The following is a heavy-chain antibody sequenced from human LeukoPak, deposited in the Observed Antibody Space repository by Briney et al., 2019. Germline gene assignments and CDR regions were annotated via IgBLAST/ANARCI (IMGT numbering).Heavy chain of an antibody. CDR3: ARSPSYDSSGYYYVVDY. V-gene: IGHV1-2*02. CDR2: INPNSGGT. D-gene: IGHD3-22*01. CDR1: GYTFTGYY. Sequence: ASVKVSCKASGYTFTGYYMHWVRQAPGQGLEWMGWINPNSGGTNYAQKFQGRVTMTRDTSISTAYMELSRLRSDDTAVYYCARSPSYDSSGYYYVVDYWGQGTLVTVS. J-gene: IGHJ4*02.